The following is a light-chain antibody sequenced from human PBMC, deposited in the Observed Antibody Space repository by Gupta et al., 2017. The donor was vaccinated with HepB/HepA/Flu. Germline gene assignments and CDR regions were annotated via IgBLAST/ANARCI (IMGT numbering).Light chain of an antibody. V-gene: IGLV2-14*03. Sequence: QSALPQPASVAGSPGQPIPNSCPGSSNDIGGYDSVSWYQQDPGQAPKLLIYDVTNRPSGVSNRFSGSKSGNTASLTIAGLHAEDEADYYCSSISNTDTLVLFGGGTKLTVL. J-gene: IGLJ2*01. CDR1: SNDIGGYDS. CDR3: SSISNTDTLVL. CDR2: DVT.